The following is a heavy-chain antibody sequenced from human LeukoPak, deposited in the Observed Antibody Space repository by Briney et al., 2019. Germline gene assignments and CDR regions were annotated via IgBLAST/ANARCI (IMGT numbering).Heavy chain of an antibody. CDR2: IYSGGST. Sequence: PGGSLRLSCAASGFTVSSNYMSWVRQAPGKGLEWVSVIYSGGSTYYADSVKGRFTISRDNSKNTLYLQMNSLRAEDTAVYYCARFGSGSIRGAFDIWGQGTMVTVSS. J-gene: IGHJ3*02. V-gene: IGHV3-53*01. CDR3: ARFGSGSIRGAFDI. D-gene: IGHD3-10*01. CDR1: GFTVSSNY.